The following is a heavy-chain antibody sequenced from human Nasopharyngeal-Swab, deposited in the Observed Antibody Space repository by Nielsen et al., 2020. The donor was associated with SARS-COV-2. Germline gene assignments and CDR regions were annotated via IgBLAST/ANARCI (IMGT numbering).Heavy chain of an antibody. D-gene: IGHD5-18*01. CDR2: ISGSGGST. CDR3: AEDTAMVNFKGY. V-gene: IGHV3-23*01. J-gene: IGHJ4*02. CDR1: GLTFSSYA. Sequence: GGSLRLSCAASGLTFSSYAMSWVRQAPGKGLEWVSAISGSGGSTYYADSVKGRFTISRDNSKNTLYLQMNSLRAEDTAVYYCAEDTAMVNFKGYWGQGTLVTVSS.